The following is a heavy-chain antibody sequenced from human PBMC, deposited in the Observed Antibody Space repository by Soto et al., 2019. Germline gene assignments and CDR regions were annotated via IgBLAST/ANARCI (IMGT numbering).Heavy chain of an antibody. CDR1: GGSFSGYY. CDR3: ARGSRSWGMWYYYYGIDV. CDR2: INHSGST. J-gene: IGHJ6*02. V-gene: IGHV4-34*01. D-gene: IGHD6-13*01. Sequence: SETLSLTCAVYGGSFSGYYWSWIRQPPGKGLEWIGEINHSGSTNYNPSLKSRVTISVDTSKSQFSLKLSSVTAADTAVYYCARGSRSWGMWYYYYGIDVWGQGTTVTVSS.